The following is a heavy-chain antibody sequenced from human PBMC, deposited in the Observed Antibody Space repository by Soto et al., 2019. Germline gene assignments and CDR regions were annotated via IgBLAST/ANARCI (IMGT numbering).Heavy chain of an antibody. CDR2: ISYDGSNK. Sequence: PGGSLRLSCAASGFTFSSYAVHWVRQSPGKGLEWVAVISYDGSNKYYADSVKGRFTISRDNSKNTLYLQMNSLRAEDTAVYYCARPGFGEYNIFDYWGQGTLVTVSS. V-gene: IGHV3-30-3*01. J-gene: IGHJ4*02. CDR1: GFTFSSYA. D-gene: IGHD3-10*01. CDR3: ARPGFGEYNIFDY.